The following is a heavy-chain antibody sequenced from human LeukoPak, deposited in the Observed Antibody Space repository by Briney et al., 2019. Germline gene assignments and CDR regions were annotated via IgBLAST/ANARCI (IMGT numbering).Heavy chain of an antibody. V-gene: IGHV1-45*02. CDR1: VYTFTYRY. CDR2: ITPFNGNT. CDR3: AGYSNPGPDNAFDI. Sequence: SVKVSCKASVYTFTYRYLHSVPQAPGQALEWMGWITPFNGNTNYAQKFQDRVTITRDRPMSTAYMELSSLRSEDTAMYYCAGYSNPGPDNAFDIWGQGTMVTVSS. J-gene: IGHJ3*02.